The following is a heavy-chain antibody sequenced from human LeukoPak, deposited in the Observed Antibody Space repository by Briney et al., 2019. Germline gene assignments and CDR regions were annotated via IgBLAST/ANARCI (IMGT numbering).Heavy chain of an antibody. Sequence: ASVKVSCKASGYTFTGYYMHWVRQAPGQGLEWMGWINPNSGGTNYAQKFQGRVTMTRDTSISTAYMELSRLRSDDTAVYYCARDHSITMVRLYYYMDVWGKGTTVTISS. V-gene: IGHV1-2*02. CDR3: ARDHSITMVRLYYYMDV. D-gene: IGHD3-10*01. CDR2: INPNSGGT. CDR1: GYTFTGYY. J-gene: IGHJ6*03.